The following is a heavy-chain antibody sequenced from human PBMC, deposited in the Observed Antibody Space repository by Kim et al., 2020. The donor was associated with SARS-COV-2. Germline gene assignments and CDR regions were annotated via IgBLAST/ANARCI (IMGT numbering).Heavy chain of an antibody. Sequence: SETLSLTCTVSGGSISSSGYYWGWIRQPPGKGLEWIGISHYSGSTYYNQFLESRVTMSVDTSKNQVSLKVRSLTAADTAVYLCARHRQAPASSLIDFWGQEILVTLPS. V-gene: IGHV4-39*01. CDR2: SHYSGST. CDR1: GGSISSSGYY. CDR3: ARHRQAPASSLIDF. J-gene: IGHJ4*02.